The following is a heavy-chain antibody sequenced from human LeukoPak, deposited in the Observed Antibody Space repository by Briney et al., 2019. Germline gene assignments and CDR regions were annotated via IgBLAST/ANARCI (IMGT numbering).Heavy chain of an antibody. CDR1: GFTFSSYS. CDR3: ARVGPYYYDSSGYKDPDY. D-gene: IGHD3-22*01. J-gene: IGHJ4*02. V-gene: IGHV3-21*01. CDR2: ISSSSSYI. Sequence: GGSLRLSCAASGFTFSSYSMNWVRQAPGKGLEWVSSISSSSSYIYYADSVKGRFTISRDNAKNSLYLQMNSLRAEDTAVYYCARVGPYYYDSSGYKDPDYWGQGTLVTVSS.